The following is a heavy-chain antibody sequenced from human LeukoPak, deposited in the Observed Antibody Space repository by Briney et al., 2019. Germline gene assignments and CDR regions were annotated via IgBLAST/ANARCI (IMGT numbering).Heavy chain of an antibody. CDR2: IRYDGSNK. CDR1: GFTFSSYG. D-gene: IGHD3-10*02. J-gene: IGHJ4*02. Sequence: SGGSLRLSCAASGFTFSSYGMHWVRQAPGKGLEWVAFIRYDGSNKYYADSVKGRFTISRDNSKNTLYLQMNSLRAEDTAVYYCATYGTVAITMYYFDYWGQGTLVTVSS. CDR3: ATYGTVAITMYYFDY. V-gene: IGHV3-30*02.